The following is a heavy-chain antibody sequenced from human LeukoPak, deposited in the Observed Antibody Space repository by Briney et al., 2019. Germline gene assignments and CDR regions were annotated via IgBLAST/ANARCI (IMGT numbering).Heavy chain of an antibody. CDR3: ARETGYCSVGSCYSSWFDP. Sequence: SETLSLTCAVYGGSFSGYYWSWIRQPPGKGLEWIGEINHSGSTNYNPSLKSRVTISVDTSKNQFSLKLSSVTAADTAVYYCARETGYCSVGSCYSSWFDPWGQGTLVTVSS. J-gene: IGHJ5*02. V-gene: IGHV4-34*01. CDR1: GGSFSGYY. D-gene: IGHD2-15*01. CDR2: INHSGST.